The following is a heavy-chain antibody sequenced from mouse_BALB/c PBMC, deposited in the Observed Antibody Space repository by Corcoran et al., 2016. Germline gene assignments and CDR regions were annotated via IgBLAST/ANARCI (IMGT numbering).Heavy chain of an antibody. J-gene: IGHJ1*01. Sequence: EVQLQQSGPELVKPGASVERSCKASGYSFTGYYMHWVKQSHVKSLEWIGRINPYNGATSYNQNFKDKASLTVDKSSSTAYMELHSLTSEDSAVYYCARDYDYWYFDVWGAGTTVTVSS. V-gene: IGHV1-26*01. CDR2: INPYNGAT. D-gene: IGHD2-4*01. CDR3: ARDYDYWYFDV. CDR1: GYSFTGYY.